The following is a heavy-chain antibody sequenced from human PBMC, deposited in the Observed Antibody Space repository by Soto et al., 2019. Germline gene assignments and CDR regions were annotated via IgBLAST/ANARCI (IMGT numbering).Heavy chain of an antibody. V-gene: IGHV4-59*01. Sequence: SETLSLTCSVSGGSIISSFWSWIRQPPGKELEWIGYISYGGSTTYNPSLKSRITLSVDTSKNQFSLRVASVTAADTAVYYCARGHRAMEYYYYYGRDVWGQGTTVTVSS. CDR1: GGSIISSF. J-gene: IGHJ6*02. CDR2: ISYGGST. CDR3: ARGHRAMEYYYYYGRDV. D-gene: IGHD5-18*01.